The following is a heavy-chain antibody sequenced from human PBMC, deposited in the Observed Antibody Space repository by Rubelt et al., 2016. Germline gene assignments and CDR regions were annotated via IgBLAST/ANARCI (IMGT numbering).Heavy chain of an antibody. CDR3: AKAEGGAFDI. CDR1: GASFSGYY. Sequence: QLQLQESGPGLVKPSETLSLTCAVYGASFSGYYWSWIRQPPGKGLEWIGSIYYSGSTYYNPSLKSRVTISVDTSKNQFSLKLSSVTAADTAVYYCAKAEGGAFDIWGQGTMVTVSS. CDR2: IYYSGST. D-gene: IGHD2-15*01. J-gene: IGHJ3*02. V-gene: IGHV4-39*07.